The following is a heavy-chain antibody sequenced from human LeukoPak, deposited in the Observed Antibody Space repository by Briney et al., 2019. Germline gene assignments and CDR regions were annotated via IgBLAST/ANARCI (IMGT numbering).Heavy chain of an antibody. J-gene: IGHJ4*02. D-gene: IGHD3-22*01. V-gene: IGHV4-59*01. CDR1: GASISSYY. CDR2: IYYSGSI. Sequence: ASETLSLTCTVSGASISSYYWSWIRQPPGKGLEWIGDIYYSGSIKYNPSLKSRVTMSVDTSKNLFSLKLSSVTAADTAIYYCARENPSGYYNRPIDYWGQGTLVTVSS. CDR3: ARENPSGYYNRPIDY.